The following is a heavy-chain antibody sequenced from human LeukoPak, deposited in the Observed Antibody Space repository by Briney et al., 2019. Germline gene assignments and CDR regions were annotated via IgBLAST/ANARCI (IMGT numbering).Heavy chain of an antibody. D-gene: IGHD6-13*01. J-gene: IGHJ4*02. CDR1: GGSISSYY. V-gene: IGHV4-38-2*02. Sequence: PSETLSLTCTVSGGSISSYYWGWIRQPPGKGLEWIGSIYHSGSTYYNPSLKSRVTISVDTSKNQFSLKLSSVTAADTAVYYCARVSSSWWGDFDYWGQGTLVTVSS. CDR2: IYHSGST. CDR3: ARVSSSWWGDFDY.